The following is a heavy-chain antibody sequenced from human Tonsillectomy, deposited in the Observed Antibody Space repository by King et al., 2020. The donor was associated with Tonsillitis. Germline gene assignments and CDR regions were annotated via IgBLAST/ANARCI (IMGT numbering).Heavy chain of an antibody. CDR1: GFTFNSYS. CDR2: ISSTATYI. D-gene: IGHD3-10*01. J-gene: IGHJ3*02. V-gene: IGHV3-21*01. Sequence: DVQLVESGGGLVKPGGSLRLSCAASGFTFNSYSMNWVRQAPGEGLEWVSSISSTATYIYYADSVKGRFTISRDNAKNSLYLQMNSLRAEDTAVYYCASSPGHYYASGSYFSDAFDIWGQGTMVTVSS. CDR3: ASSPGHYYASGSYFSDAFDI.